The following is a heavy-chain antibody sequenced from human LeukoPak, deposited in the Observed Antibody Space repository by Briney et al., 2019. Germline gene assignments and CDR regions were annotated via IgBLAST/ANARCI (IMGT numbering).Heavy chain of an antibody. V-gene: IGHV4-4*02. CDR1: GGSISSRNW. J-gene: IGHJ4*02. CDR2: IYHSGST. CDR3: ARDSKRYGDYMDYFDY. D-gene: IGHD4-17*01. Sequence: SETLSLTCAVSGGSISSRNWWSWVRQPPGKGLEWIGEIYHSGSTNYNPSLKSRVTISVDRSKNQFSLKLSPVTAADTAVYYCARDSKRYGDYMDYFDYWGQGTLVTVSS.